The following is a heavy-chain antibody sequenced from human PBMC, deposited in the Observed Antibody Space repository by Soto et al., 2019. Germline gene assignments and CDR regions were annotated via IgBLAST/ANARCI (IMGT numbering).Heavy chain of an antibody. CDR1: GFTFSLSA. J-gene: IGHJ4*02. V-gene: IGHV3-21*01. CDR2: VSSGSSYI. Sequence: SLSLSCAASGFTFSLSAMIWVRQAPGKGLEWVSSVSSGSSYIYSADSLKGRFTISRDDAKNSLYLQMNSLRADDTAIYYCVRARATDSRPDYWGQGSLVTVSS. CDR3: VRARATDSRPDY. D-gene: IGHD3-22*01.